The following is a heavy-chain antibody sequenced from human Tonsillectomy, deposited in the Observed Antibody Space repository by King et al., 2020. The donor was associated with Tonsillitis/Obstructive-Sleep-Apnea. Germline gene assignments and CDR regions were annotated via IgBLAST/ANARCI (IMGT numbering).Heavy chain of an antibody. CDR2: IYYSGST. Sequence: LQLQESGPGLVKPSETLSLTCTVSGGSISSSSYYWGWIRQPPGKGLEWIGSIYYSGSTYYNPSLKSRVTISVDTSKNQFSLKLSSVTAADTAVYYCARTITMVQGVIRAGMNWFDPWGQGTLVTVSS. CDR1: GGSISSSSYY. D-gene: IGHD3-10*01. J-gene: IGHJ5*02. V-gene: IGHV4-39*01. CDR3: ARTITMVQGVIRAGMNWFDP.